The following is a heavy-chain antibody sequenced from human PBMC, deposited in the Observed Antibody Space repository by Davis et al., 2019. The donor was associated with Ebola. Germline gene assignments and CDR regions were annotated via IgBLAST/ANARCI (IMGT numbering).Heavy chain of an antibody. J-gene: IGHJ6*03. CDR2: IYYSGST. Sequence: SETLSLTCTVSGGSISTYYWSWIRQPPGKGLEWIGNIYYSGSTNYNPSLKSRVTISVDTSKNQFSLKLSSVTAADTAVYYCARDYNNRGYYYYYMDVWGKGTTVTVSS. CDR3: ARDYNNRGYYYYYMDV. D-gene: IGHD5-24*01. CDR1: GGSISTYY. V-gene: IGHV4-59*01.